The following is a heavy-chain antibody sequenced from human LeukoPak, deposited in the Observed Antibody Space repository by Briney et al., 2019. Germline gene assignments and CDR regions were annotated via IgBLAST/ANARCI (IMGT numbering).Heavy chain of an antibody. V-gene: IGHV1-18*01. CDR1: GYTFTKNA. J-gene: IGHJ4*02. D-gene: IGHD4-23*01. CDR2: VSTYNGDT. Sequence: GASVKVSCKASGYTFTKNAMNWVRQAPGQGLEWMGWVSTYNGDTKCAQNFQDRVTMTRDTSTTTVYMELRGLRSDDTAVYYCARDGGAPGPIYGDYWGQGTPVTVSS. CDR3: ARDGGAPGPIYGDY.